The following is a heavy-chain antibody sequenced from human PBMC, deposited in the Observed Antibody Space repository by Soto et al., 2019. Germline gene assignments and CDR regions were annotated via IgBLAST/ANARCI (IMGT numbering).Heavy chain of an antibody. D-gene: IGHD1-26*01. J-gene: IGHJ6*04. Sequence: QVQLVQSGAEVKKPGSSVKVSCKASGGTFSSYAISWVRQAPGQGLEWMGGIIPIFGTADYAQKFQGRVTITADESTNKGYMELSTLRSEDTAVYYCASHSGRSPDGRYYYGMDGWGKGTTVSVST. V-gene: IGHV1-69*12. CDR2: IIPIFGTA. CDR3: ASHSGRSPDGRYYYGMDG. CDR1: GGTFSSYA.